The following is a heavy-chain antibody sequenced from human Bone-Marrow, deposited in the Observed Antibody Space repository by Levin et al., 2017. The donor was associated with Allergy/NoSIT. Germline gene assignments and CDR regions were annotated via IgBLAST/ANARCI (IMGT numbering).Heavy chain of an antibody. J-gene: IGHJ6*02. Sequence: SVKVSCKASGGTFSSYAISWVRQAPGQGLEWMGGIIPIFGTANYAQKFQGRVTITADESTSTAYMELSSLRSEDTAVYYCASRGGLLWFGEKASGDNPYYGMDVWGQGTTVTVSS. CDR2: IIPIFGTA. CDR3: ASRGGLLWFGEKASGDNPYYGMDV. CDR1: GGTFSSYA. V-gene: IGHV1-69*13. D-gene: IGHD3-10*01.